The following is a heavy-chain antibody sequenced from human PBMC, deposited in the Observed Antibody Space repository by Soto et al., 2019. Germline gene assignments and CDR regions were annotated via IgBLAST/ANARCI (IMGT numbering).Heavy chain of an antibody. J-gene: IGHJ6*03. CDR2: ISSSSSTI. V-gene: IGHV3-48*01. CDR3: ARDHILTGRRLYYMDV. Sequence: GGSLRLSCAASGFTFSSYSMNWVRQAPGKGLEWVSYISSSSSTIYYADSVKGRFTISRDNAKNSLYLQMNSLRAEDTAVYYCARDHILTGRRLYYMDVWGKGTTVTVSS. CDR1: GFTFSSYS. D-gene: IGHD3-9*01.